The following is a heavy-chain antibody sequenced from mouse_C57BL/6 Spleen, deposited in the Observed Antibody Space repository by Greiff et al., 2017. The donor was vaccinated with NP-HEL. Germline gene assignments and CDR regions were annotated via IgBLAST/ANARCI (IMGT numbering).Heavy chain of an antibody. CDR1: GYTFTEYT. V-gene: IGHV1-62-2*01. D-gene: IGHD1-1*01. CDR3: ARHEDLGSSYHYAMDY. J-gene: IGHJ4*01. Sequence: VKLMESGAELVKPGASVKLSCKASGYTFTEYTIHWVKQRSGQGLEWIGWFYPGSGSIKYNEKFKDKATLTADKSSSTVYMELSRLTSEDSAVYFCARHEDLGSSYHYAMDYWGQGTSVTVSS. CDR2: FYPGSGSI.